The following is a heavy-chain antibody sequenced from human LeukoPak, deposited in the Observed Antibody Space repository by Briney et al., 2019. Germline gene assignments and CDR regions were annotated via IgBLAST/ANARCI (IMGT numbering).Heavy chain of an antibody. J-gene: IGHJ1*01. D-gene: IGHD3-22*01. CDR3: ARDEGYYDSSGYSPFQH. CDR2: IYTSGST. CDR1: GGSISSGSYY. V-gene: IGHV4-61*02. Sequence: SQTLSLTCTVSGGSISSGSYYWSWNRQPAGKGLEWIGRIYTSGSTNYNPSLKSRVTISVDTSKNQFSLKLSSVTAADTAVYYCARDEGYYDSSGYSPFQHWGQGTLVTVSS.